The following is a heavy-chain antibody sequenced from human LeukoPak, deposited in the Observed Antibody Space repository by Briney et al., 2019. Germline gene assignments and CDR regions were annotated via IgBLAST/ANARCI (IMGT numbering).Heavy chain of an antibody. CDR1: GRPISSRRYY. Sequence: SDPVSLTCDVSGRPISSRRYYWRSIPQPRATGVEWNANIYYSGNTYYNLSLKSRVTISVDTSKNQFSLKLSSVSAADTAVYYCARATRQTIFGVLHVDYWGQGTLVTVSS. D-gene: IGHD3-3*01. CDR2: IYYSGNT. J-gene: IGHJ4*02. CDR3: ARATRQTIFGVLHVDY. V-gene: IGHV4-39*02.